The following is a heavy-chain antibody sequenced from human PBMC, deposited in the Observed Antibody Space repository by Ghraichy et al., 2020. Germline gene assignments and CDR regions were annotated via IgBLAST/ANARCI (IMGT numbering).Heavy chain of an antibody. CDR3: GRVINGHPSSDAFDI. CDR2: MHPKNGAT. J-gene: IGHJ3*02. D-gene: IGHD2-8*01. Sequence: ASVKVSCKASGYSFTSYDINWVRQATGQGLEWMGWMHPKNGATGYIQNFQGRVSMTMDTSISTAYMELSSLRSEDTAVYYCGRVINGHPSSDAFDIWGQGTMVTVSS. CDR1: GYSFTSYD. V-gene: IGHV1-8*01.